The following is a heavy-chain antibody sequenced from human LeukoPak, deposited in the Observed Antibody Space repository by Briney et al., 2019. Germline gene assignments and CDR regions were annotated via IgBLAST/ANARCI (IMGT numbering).Heavy chain of an antibody. D-gene: IGHD1-14*01. CDR1: GFTFDDYA. V-gene: IGHV3-9*01. CDR3: AKGLTFNYFDY. J-gene: IGHJ4*02. Sequence: PGGSLRLSCAASGFTFDDYAMHWVRQAPGKGLEWVSGISWNSGSIGYADSVKGRFTISRDNAKNSLYLQMNSLRAEDTALYYCAKGLTFNYFDYWGQGTLVTVSS. CDR2: ISWNSGSI.